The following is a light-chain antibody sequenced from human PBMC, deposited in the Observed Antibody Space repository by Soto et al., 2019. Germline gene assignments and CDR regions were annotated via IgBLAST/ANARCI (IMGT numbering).Light chain of an antibody. V-gene: IGKV3-11*01. Sequence: EIVLTQSPVTLSLSPGERATLSCRASQGVGNCLAWYQQRPGQAPRLLIYDVSRREPGIPTRFSGSGSGTDFTLTISSLEPEDFGVYYCQQCNNWPPITFGQGTRLETK. CDR3: QQCNNWPPIT. J-gene: IGKJ5*01. CDR2: DVS. CDR1: QGVGNC.